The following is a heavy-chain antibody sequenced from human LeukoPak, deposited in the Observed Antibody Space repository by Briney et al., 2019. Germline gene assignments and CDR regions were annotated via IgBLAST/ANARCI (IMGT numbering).Heavy chain of an antibody. V-gene: IGHV3-74*01. CDR3: ARAPSEIGGYYPEYFRH. D-gene: IGHD3-22*01. CDR1: GFTFSSYW. Sequence: GGSLRLSCAASGFTFSSYWMHWVRQAPGKGLVWVSRIKSDGKTDYADSVKGRFTISRDNAKNTVSLQMNSLRAEDTGVYYCARAPSEIGGYYPEYFRHWGQGTLVTVSS. J-gene: IGHJ1*01. CDR2: IKSDGKT.